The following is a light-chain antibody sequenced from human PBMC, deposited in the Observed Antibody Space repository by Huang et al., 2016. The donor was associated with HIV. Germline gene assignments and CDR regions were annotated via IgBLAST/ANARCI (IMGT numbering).Light chain of an antibody. CDR2: YAA. V-gene: IGKV3D-20*01. J-gene: IGKJ2*01. CDR1: QSVSSRY. Sequence: EIVLTQSPASLSLSPWERAILSCGASQSVSSRYLAWFQQKPGMPPRLLIYYAAGRDPSIPDRFSGGGSGTNFTRTISRLEPEDFAVYYCQQYDSSSYTFGQGTKLEIK. CDR3: QQYDSSSYT.